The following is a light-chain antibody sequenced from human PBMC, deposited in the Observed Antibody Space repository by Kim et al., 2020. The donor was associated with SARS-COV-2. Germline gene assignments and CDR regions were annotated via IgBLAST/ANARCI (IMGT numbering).Light chain of an antibody. CDR3: QQGKSFPLT. J-gene: IGKJ4*01. Sequence: DIQMTQSPSSVSASVGDTVTITCRASQNINNWLAWYQQKPGTAPKLLIHGATSLQSGVPSRFSGRGSGTDFTLTISSLQPEDFGTYYCQQGKSFPLTLGGGTKVDIK. CDR1: QNINNW. CDR2: GAT. V-gene: IGKV1D-12*01.